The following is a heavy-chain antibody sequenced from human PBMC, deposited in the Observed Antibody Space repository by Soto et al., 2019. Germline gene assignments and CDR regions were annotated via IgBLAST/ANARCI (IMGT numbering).Heavy chain of an antibody. CDR2: ISWNSGSI. CDR3: AKDMALDFWRGYNWFDP. V-gene: IGHV3-9*01. J-gene: IGHJ5*02. D-gene: IGHD3-3*01. Sequence: GGSVRLSCASSGFTFDDYAMHWVRQAPGKGLEWVSGISWNSGSIGYADSVKGRFTISRDNAKNSLYLQMNSLRAEDTALYYCAKDMALDFWRGYNWFDPWGQGTLVTVSS. CDR1: GFTFDDYA.